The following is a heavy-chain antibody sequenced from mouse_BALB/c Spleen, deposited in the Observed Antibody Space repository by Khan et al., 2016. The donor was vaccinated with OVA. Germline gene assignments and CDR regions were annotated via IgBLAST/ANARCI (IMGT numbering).Heavy chain of an antibody. D-gene: IGHD2-3*01. Sequence: QVQLKQSGPELVRPGVSVKISCKGPDYTFTDYPMHWVQQSHVKSLEWIGAVSTYYGNANYNQKFTGKAIMTVDKSSSTVYMELARLTSDDSAIYYCARDDGYSLFAYWGQGTLVTVSA. CDR2: VSTYYGNA. J-gene: IGHJ3*01. CDR1: DYTFTDYP. CDR3: ARDDGYSLFAY. V-gene: IGHV1S137*01.